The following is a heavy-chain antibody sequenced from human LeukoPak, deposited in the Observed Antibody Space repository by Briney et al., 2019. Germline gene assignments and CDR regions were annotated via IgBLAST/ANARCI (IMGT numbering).Heavy chain of an antibody. CDR2: ISYDGSNK. CDR3: ARGWLHVDY. D-gene: IGHD5-12*01. J-gene: IGHJ4*02. CDR1: GFTFSSYA. V-gene: IGHV3-30*04. Sequence: PGGSLRLSCAASGFTFSSYAMHWVRQAPGKGLEWVAVISYDGSNKYYADSVKGRFTISRDNAKNSLYLQMNSLRAEDTAVYYCARGWLHVDYWGQGTLVTVSS.